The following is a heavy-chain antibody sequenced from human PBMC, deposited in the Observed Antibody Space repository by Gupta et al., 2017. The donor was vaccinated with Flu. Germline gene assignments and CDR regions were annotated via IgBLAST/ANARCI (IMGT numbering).Heavy chain of an antibody. Sequence: SWIRQPAGKGLEWIGRIYTSGSTNYNPSLKRRVTMSVDTSKNQFSLKLSSVTAADTAVYYCARGKGYCSSTSCYLDWFDPWGQGTLVTVSS. V-gene: IGHV4-4*07. J-gene: IGHJ5*02. D-gene: IGHD2-2*01. CDR3: ARGKGYCSSTSCYLDWFDP. CDR2: IYTSGST.